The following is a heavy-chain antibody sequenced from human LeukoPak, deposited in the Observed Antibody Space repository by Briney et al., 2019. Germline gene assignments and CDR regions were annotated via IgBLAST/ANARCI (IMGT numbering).Heavy chain of an antibody. V-gene: IGHV4-59*01. CDR2: IYYTGST. CDR3: ASRIGSRLDY. Sequence: SETLSLTCPVSGGSISSYYWSWIRQPPGKGLEWIGYIYYTGSTNYNPSLKSRVTISVDTSKNQFSLRLSSVTAADTAVYYCASRIGSRLDYWGQGTLVTVSS. CDR1: GGSISSYY. J-gene: IGHJ4*02. D-gene: IGHD3-16*01.